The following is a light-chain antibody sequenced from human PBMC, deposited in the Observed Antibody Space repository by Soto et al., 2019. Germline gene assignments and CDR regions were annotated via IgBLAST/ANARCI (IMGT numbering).Light chain of an antibody. CDR1: SSDVGNYNL. CDR3: CSYAGSSTYV. CDR2: EGS. J-gene: IGLJ1*01. V-gene: IGLV2-23*01. Sequence: QSVLTQPASVSGSPGQSITISCTGTSSDVGNYNLVSWYQQHPGKAPKLMIYEGSKRPSGVSNCFSGSKSGNTASLTISILQAEDEADYYCCSYAGSSTYVFGTGTKVTVL.